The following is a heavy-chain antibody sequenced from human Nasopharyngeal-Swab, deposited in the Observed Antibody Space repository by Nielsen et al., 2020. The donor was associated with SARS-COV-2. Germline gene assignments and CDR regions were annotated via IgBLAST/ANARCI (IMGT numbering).Heavy chain of an antibody. V-gene: IGHV4-28*05. CDR3: ARAQYSGYDYYYYMDV. CDR1: GYSISSSYW. CDR2: INYSGSI. Sequence: SETLSLTCVVSGYSISSSYWWGWIRQPPGKGLEWIGYINYSGSIFYNPSLKSRVTMPVDTSKNQFSLKLSSVTAADTAVYYCARAQYSGYDYYYYMDVWGKGTTVTVSS. D-gene: IGHD5-12*01. J-gene: IGHJ6*03.